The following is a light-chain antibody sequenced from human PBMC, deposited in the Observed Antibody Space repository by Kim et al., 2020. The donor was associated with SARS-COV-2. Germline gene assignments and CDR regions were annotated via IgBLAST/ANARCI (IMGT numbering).Light chain of an antibody. CDR3: QQYNNWPLT. CDR1: QSISST. J-gene: IGKJ4*01. Sequence: ETVMTQSPATLSVSPGERATLSCRASQSISSTLAWYQQKPGQAPRLLIYGASTRATGIPARFSGSGSETEFTLTISSLQSEDFAVYFCQQYNNWPLTFGGGTKVDIK. CDR2: GAS. V-gene: IGKV3-15*01.